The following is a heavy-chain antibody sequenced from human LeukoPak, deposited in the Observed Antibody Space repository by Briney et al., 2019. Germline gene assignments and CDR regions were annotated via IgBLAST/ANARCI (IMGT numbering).Heavy chain of an antibody. J-gene: IGHJ3*02. CDR2: IYTSGST. CDR3: ARTHYEDDAFDI. Sequence: SETLSLTCTVSGGSICSYYWSWIRQPAGKGLEWIGRIYTSGSTNYNPSLKSRVTMSVDTSKNQFSLKLSSVTAADTAVYFCARTHYEDDAFDIWGQGTMVTVSS. D-gene: IGHD3-3*01. CDR1: GGSICSYY. V-gene: IGHV4-4*07.